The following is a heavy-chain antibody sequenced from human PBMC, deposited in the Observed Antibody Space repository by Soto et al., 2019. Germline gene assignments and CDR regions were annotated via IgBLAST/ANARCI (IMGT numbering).Heavy chain of an antibody. J-gene: IGHJ5*02. CDR1: GGSISSYY. V-gene: IGHV4-59*01. CDR3: ARSTVRGVYWFDP. D-gene: IGHD3-10*01. Sequence: ETLSLTCTVSGGSISSYYWSWIRQPPGKGLEWIGYVYYSGTTNYSPSLKSRVTISVDTFKNQFPLKLSSVTAADTAVYYCARSTVRGVYWFDPWGQGTLVTVSS. CDR2: VYYSGTT.